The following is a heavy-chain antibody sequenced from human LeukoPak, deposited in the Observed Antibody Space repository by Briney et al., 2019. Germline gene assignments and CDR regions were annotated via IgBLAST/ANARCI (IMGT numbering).Heavy chain of an antibody. CDR3: ARAADDDEGGWSPNYYFDY. J-gene: IGHJ4*02. CDR1: GGTFSSYA. V-gene: IGHV1-46*01. Sequence: ASVKVSCKASGGTFSSYAISWVRQAPGQGLEWMGIINPSGGSTSYAQKFQGRVTMTRDTSTSTVYMELSSLRSEDTAVYYCARAADDDEGGWSPNYYFDYWGQGTLVTVSS. D-gene: IGHD6-19*01. CDR2: INPSGGST.